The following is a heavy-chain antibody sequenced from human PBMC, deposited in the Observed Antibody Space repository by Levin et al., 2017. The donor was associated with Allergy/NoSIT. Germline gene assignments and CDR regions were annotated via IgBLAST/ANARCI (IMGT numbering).Heavy chain of an antibody. D-gene: IGHD5-24*01. Sequence: SCTVSGASINTGGYFWSWIRQHPGKGLEWLGYIHSSGTTYYNPSLKSRISISADTSKNQFSLTLSSMTAADTAVYYCARDSSVTDGYNLLDYWGQGTLVTVSS. CDR1: GASINTGGYF. V-gene: IGHV4-31*03. CDR2: IHSSGTT. J-gene: IGHJ4*02. CDR3: ARDSSVTDGYNLLDY.